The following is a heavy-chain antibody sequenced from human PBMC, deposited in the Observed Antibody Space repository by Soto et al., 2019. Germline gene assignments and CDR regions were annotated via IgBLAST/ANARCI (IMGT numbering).Heavy chain of an antibody. CDR2: INPGNGNT. CDR3: ARGGYFDSSNYLAY. Sequence: ASVKVSCKASGDTFTSYGINWGRQAPGRGLEWMGWINPGNGNTKYSQQFQGRVIIDRDTSASTAYMELSSLRPEDTAVYYCARGGYFDSSNYLAYWGLGTLVTVPS. J-gene: IGHJ4*02. V-gene: IGHV1-3*01. CDR1: GDTFTSYG. D-gene: IGHD3-22*01.